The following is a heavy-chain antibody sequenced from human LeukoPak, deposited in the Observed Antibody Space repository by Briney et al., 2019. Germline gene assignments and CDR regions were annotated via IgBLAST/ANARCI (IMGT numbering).Heavy chain of an antibody. CDR2: IDPSDSYT. J-gene: IGHJ2*01. CDR3: ARVGTDRYWYFDL. D-gene: IGHD1-1*01. Sequence: GESLKISWKGSGYSFTTYWISWVRQMPGKGLEWMGRIDPSDSYTNYNPSFQGHVTISTDRSINTAYLQWDSLRASDTAIYYCARVGTDRYWYFDLWGRGTLVTVSS. CDR1: GYSFTTYW. V-gene: IGHV5-10-1*01.